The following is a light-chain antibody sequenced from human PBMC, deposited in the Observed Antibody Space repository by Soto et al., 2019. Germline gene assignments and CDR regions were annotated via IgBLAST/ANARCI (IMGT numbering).Light chain of an antibody. J-gene: IGKJ1*01. Sequence: DIQMTQSPSTLPASVGDSVTITCRASQTISSWLAWYQRKTGKAPKLMIYKASTLKSGVPSRFSGSGSGTEFTLTISSLQPDELATYDCQHYNSYSEAVGQGTKVEIK. CDR2: KAS. CDR1: QTISSW. V-gene: IGKV1-5*03. CDR3: QHYNSYSEA.